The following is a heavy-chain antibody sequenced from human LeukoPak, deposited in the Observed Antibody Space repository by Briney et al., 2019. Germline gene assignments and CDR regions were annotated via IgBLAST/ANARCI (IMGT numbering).Heavy chain of an antibody. J-gene: IGHJ1*01. CDR2: IRYGGSHQ. CDR3: ARDSGTWFYLQD. CDR1: GFSFGSYG. D-gene: IGHD2/OR15-2a*01. V-gene: IGHV3-30*02. Sequence: GGSLRLSCAASGFSFGSYGMHWVRQAPGKGLEWVAFIRYGGSHQFYADSVRGRFTISRDNPKNTLYLQMNSLRGEDTAVYFCARDSGTWFYLQDWGQGTLVTASS.